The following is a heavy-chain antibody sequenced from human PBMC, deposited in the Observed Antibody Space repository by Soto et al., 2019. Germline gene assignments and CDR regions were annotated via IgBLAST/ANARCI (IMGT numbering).Heavy chain of an antibody. CDR3: ARGGGYNTAFDY. V-gene: IGHV4-31*03. D-gene: IGHD5-12*01. Sequence: QVQLQESGPGLVKPSQTLSLTCTVSGGSISSGGYYWSWIRQHPGKGLEWIGYIYCSGSTYYKPSLKSRXXTXVXXSKNQFSLKLSSVTAADTAVYYCARGGGYNTAFDYWGQGTLVTVSS. CDR2: IYCSGST. J-gene: IGHJ4*02. CDR1: GGSISSGGYY.